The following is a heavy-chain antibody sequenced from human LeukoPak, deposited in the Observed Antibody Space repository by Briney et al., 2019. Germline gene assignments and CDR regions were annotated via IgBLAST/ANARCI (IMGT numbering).Heavy chain of an antibody. CDR3: AKTRSPYCSSTSCSHFDY. D-gene: IGHD2-2*01. CDR2: ISGSGGST. V-gene: IGHV3-23*01. J-gene: IGHJ4*02. CDR1: GLTFSSYA. Sequence: GGSLRLSCAASGLTFSSYAMSWVRQAPGKGLEWVSAISGSGGSTYYADSVKGRFTISRDNSKNTLYLQMNSLRAEDTAVYYCAKTRSPYCSSTSCSHFDYWGQGTLVTVSS.